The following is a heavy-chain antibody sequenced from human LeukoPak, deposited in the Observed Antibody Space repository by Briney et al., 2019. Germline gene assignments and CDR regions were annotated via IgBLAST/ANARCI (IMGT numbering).Heavy chain of an antibody. J-gene: IGHJ3*02. CDR3: AKDPNGDYVGAFDS. CDR1: GFTVSSNY. D-gene: IGHD4-17*01. Sequence: GGSLRLSCAASGFTVSSNYMSWVRQAPGKGLEWVSAIHGSGGITYYADSVKGRFTISRDNSKKTLYLQMNSLRAEDTAVYYCAKDPNGDYVGAFDSWGQGTLVTVSS. CDR2: IHGSGGIT. V-gene: IGHV3-23*01.